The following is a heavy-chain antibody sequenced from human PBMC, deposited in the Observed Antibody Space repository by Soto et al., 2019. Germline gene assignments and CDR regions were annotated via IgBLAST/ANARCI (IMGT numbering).Heavy chain of an antibody. CDR1: GSAFNIYG. V-gene: IGHV3-23*01. CDR2: LSGTGDDI. Sequence: EVQLLESGGGLVQPGGSLRLSCAASGSAFNIYGMNWVSHAPGKGLEWVSGLSGTGDDIYYADSVKGRFTISRDNSQNSVYLQMNSLRGEDTAVYYFARVAYGGNYRPWFYYYGRDVLGQGTTVTVS. CDR3: ARVAYGGNYRPWFYYYGRDV. J-gene: IGHJ6*02. D-gene: IGHD1-7*01.